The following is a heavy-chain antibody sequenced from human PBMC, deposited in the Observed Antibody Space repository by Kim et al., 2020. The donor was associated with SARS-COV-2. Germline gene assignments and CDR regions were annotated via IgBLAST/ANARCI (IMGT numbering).Heavy chain of an antibody. J-gene: IGHJ6*03. CDR3: ARDRADTAMGMYYYYMDV. CDR2: INHSGST. CDR1: GGSFSGYY. Sequence: SETLSLTCAVYGGSFSGYYWSWIRQPPGKGLEWIGEINHSGSTNYNPSLKSRVTISVDTSKNQFSLKLSSVTAADTAVYYCARDRADTAMGMYYYYMDV. V-gene: IGHV4-34*01. D-gene: IGHD5-18*01.